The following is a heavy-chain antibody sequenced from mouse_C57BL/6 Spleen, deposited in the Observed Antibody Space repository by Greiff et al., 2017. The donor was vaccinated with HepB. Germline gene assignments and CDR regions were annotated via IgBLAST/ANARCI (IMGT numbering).Heavy chain of an antibody. J-gene: IGHJ4*01. CDR2: ISYDGSN. CDR1: GYSITSGYY. D-gene: IGHD4-1*01. CDR3: ARDKLFMDY. Sequence: ESGPGLVKPSQSLSLTCSVTGYSITSGYYWNWIRQFPGNKLEWMGYISYDGSNNYNPSLKNRISITRDTSKNQFFLKLNSVTTEDTATYYCARDKLFMDYWGQGTSVTVSS. V-gene: IGHV3-6*01.